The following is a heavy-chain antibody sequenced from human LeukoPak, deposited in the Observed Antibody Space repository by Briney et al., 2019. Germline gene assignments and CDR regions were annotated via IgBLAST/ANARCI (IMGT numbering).Heavy chain of an antibody. CDR2: ISGYNGNT. CDR1: GYIFTNYA. D-gene: IGHD3-9*01. CDR3: AREAKTGYSDF. V-gene: IGHV1-18*01. J-gene: IGHJ4*02. Sequence: GASVKVSCKASGYIFTNYAVTWVRQAPGQGLEWMGWISGYNGNTNIAQKFQDRVTLTTDTSTSTAYIEVRSLTSDDTAVFFCAREAKTGYSDFWGQGTLVTVSS.